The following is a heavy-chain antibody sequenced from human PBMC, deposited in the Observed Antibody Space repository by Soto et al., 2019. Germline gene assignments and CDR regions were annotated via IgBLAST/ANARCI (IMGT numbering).Heavy chain of an antibody. V-gene: IGHV5-10-1*01. D-gene: IGHD3-3*01. J-gene: IGHJ6*02. CDR1: GYSLTSYW. CDR2: IDPSDSYT. CDR3: ATTTIFGPFYYYYGMDV. Sequence: GEPRESSGKGSGYSLTSYWISWVRQMPGKGLEWMGRIDPSDSYTNYSPPFQGHVTISADKSISTAYLQWSSLKASDTAMYYCATTTIFGPFYYYYGMDVWGQGTTVTVSS.